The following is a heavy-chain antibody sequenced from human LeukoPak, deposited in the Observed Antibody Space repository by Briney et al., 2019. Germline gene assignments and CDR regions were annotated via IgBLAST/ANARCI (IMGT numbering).Heavy chain of an antibody. CDR2: INSAGSST. CDR3: ARYGSGSHYYYYYMDV. J-gene: IGHJ6*03. D-gene: IGHD3-10*01. CDR1: GFTFSSYW. V-gene: IGHV3-74*01. Sequence: GGSLRLSCAASGFTFSSYWMHWVRQAPGKGLVWVSRINSAGSSTAYADSVKGRFTISRDNAKNSLYLQMNSLRAEDTALYHCARYGSGSHYYYYYMDVWGKGTTVTVSS.